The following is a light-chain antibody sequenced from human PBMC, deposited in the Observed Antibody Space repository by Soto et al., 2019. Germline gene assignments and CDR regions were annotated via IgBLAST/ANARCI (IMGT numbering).Light chain of an antibody. Sequence: EIVMTQSPATLSVSPGERATLSCRASQSVSSNLAWYQQKPGQAPRLLIYGASTRATGIPARFSGSGSGTEFTLTISSLQSEDFAVDYCQQYNNWPPWTFGQVTKVEIK. CDR3: QQYNNWPPWT. CDR2: GAS. V-gene: IGKV3-15*01. CDR1: QSVSSN. J-gene: IGKJ1*01.